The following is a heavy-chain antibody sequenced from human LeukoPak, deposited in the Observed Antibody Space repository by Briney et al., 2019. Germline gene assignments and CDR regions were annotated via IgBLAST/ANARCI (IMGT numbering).Heavy chain of an antibody. J-gene: IGHJ4*02. V-gene: IGHV3-74*01. CDR1: GFTFSSNW. CDR2: INPDGSRT. Sequence: GGSLRLSCAASGFTFSSNWMHWVRQGPGKGLVWVSRINPDGSRTDYAESVKGRFTISRDTAKNTLSLEMNRLGDEDTAVYYCSSDFNGRNDFWGQGTLVTVYS. D-gene: IGHD1-14*01. CDR3: SSDFNGRNDF.